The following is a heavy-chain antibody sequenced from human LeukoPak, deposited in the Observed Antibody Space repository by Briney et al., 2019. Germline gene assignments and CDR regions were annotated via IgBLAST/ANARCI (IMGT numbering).Heavy chain of an antibody. CDR3: GRNVAVGARGGDAFDI. CDR1: GGSISSSSYD. J-gene: IGHJ3*02. Sequence: SETLSLTCTVSGGSISSSSYDWGWIRQPPGKGLEWIGSIYYSGSTYYNPSLKSRVTISVDTSKNQFSLKLSSETAADTAVYYCGRNVAVGARGGDAFDIWGQGTMVTVSS. D-gene: IGHD3-3*01. V-gene: IGHV4-39*01. CDR2: IYYSGST.